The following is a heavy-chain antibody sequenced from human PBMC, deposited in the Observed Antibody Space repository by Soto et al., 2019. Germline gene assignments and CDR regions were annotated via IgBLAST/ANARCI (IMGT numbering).Heavy chain of an antibody. CDR1: GYTFTGYY. CDR2: INTNSGGT. J-gene: IGHJ5*02. Sequence: ASVKVSCDASGYTFTGYYMHWVRQAPGQGLKWMGWINTNSGGTNYAQKFQARFTMTRDTSISTAYMDLSRRRSDDTAVYYCATRANSSSWLCTFGPWGQGTPVTVSS. CDR3: ATRANSSSWLCTFGP. V-gene: IGHV1-2*02. D-gene: IGHD6-13*01.